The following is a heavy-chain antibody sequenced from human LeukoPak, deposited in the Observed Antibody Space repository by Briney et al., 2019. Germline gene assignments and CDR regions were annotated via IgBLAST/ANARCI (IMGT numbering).Heavy chain of an antibody. V-gene: IGHV3-23*01. Sequence: GGSLRLSCAASGFTFSSYAMSWVRQAPGKGLEWVSAISGSGGSTYYADSVKGRFTISRDNSKNTLYLQMNSLRAEDTAVYYCAKDPGYCSGGSCYTPFDYWGQGTLVTVAS. CDR2: ISGSGGST. J-gene: IGHJ4*02. CDR1: GFTFSSYA. CDR3: AKDPGYCSGGSCYTPFDY. D-gene: IGHD2-15*01.